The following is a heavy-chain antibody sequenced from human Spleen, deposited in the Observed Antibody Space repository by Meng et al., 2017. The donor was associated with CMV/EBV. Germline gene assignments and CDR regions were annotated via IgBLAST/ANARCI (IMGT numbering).Heavy chain of an antibody. CDR3: ATSYYDGSGYSTGDY. Sequence: GGSLRLSCAASGFTVSSNYMSWVRQAPGKGLEWVSVIYSGGSKYYADSVKGRFTISRDNSKNTLFLQMNSLRAEDTAVYYCATSYYDGSGYSTGDYWGQGTLVTVSS. J-gene: IGHJ4*02. D-gene: IGHD3-22*01. V-gene: IGHV3-53*01. CDR2: IYSGGSK. CDR1: GFTVSSNY.